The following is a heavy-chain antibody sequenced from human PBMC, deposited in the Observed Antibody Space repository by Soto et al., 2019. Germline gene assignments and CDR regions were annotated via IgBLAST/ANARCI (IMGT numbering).Heavy chain of an antibody. Sequence: PWGSVRLSCAASGFSFPSYAMTWVRQAPGKGLELVSRVIIDGNTIDYADSVKGRFTVSRDNAKNTLYLQMNTLRAEDTAVYYCATDEADNWGPGNMVTVSS. J-gene: IGHJ4*01. CDR2: VIIDGNTI. CDR3: ATDEADN. V-gene: IGHV3-74*01. CDR1: GFSFPSYA.